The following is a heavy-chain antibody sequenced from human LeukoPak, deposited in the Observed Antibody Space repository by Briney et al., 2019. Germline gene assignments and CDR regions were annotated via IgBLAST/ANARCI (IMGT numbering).Heavy chain of an antibody. J-gene: IGHJ4*02. D-gene: IGHD6-19*01. CDR3: ARDSSGWYGNWDY. Sequence: SVKVSCKASGGTFSSYAISWVRQAPGQGLEWMGRIIPIFGTANYAQKFQGRVTITTDESMSTAYMELSSLRSEDTAVYYCARDSSGWYGNWDYWGQGTLVTVSS. CDR1: GGTFSSYA. CDR2: IIPIFGTA. V-gene: IGHV1-69*05.